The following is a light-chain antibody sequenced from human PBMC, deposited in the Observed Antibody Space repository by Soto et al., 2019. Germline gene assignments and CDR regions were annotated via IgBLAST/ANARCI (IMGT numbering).Light chain of an antibody. CDR1: SIDVGDY. CDR3: CSHAGSSTYV. V-gene: IGLV2-11*01. Sequence: QSALTQPRSVSGSPGQSVTISCTGTSIDVGDYVSWYQQHPGKAPKVMIYDVTQRPSGVPDRFSGSKSGNTASLTVSGLQAEDEADYYCCSHAGSSTYVFGTGTTVTVL. J-gene: IGLJ1*01. CDR2: DVT.